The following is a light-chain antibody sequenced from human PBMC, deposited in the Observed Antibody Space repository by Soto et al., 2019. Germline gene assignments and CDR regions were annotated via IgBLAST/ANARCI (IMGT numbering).Light chain of an antibody. J-gene: IGKJ2*01. CDR1: QSVRSD. Sequence: IVLTQSPATLSLSPVERATLSCSASQSVRSDLAWYQQKPGKAPRLLIYDASNRATGSPARVSVSGSGTDFTLTISCLEPEDFAVYYCQQRSNWPPTFGQGTKLEIK. CDR2: DAS. CDR3: QQRSNWPPT. V-gene: IGKV3-11*01.